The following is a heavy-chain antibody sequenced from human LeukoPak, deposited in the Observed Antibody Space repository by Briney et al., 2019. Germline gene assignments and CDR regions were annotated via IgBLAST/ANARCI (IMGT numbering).Heavy chain of an antibody. CDR1: GYMFTSYD. CDR3: ARAQDVVVPAAMTWFDP. CDR2: MNPNSGNT. J-gene: IGHJ5*02. V-gene: IGHV1-8*01. Sequence: ASVKVSCKASGYMFTSYDINWVRQATGQGLEWMGWMNPNSGNTGFGQKFQGRVTMTRDTSISTAYMELSSLRSEDTAVYYCARAQDVVVPAAMTWFDPWGQGTLVTVSS. D-gene: IGHD2-2*01.